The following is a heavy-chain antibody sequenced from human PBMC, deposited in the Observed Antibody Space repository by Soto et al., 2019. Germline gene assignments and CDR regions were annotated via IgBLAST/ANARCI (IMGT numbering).Heavy chain of an antibody. CDR2: IYYTGST. J-gene: IGHJ4*02. D-gene: IGHD3-22*01. CDR1: GGAISTYY. V-gene: IGHV4-59*01. Sequence: TLSLTCTISGGAISTYYWTWIRQPPGKGLEWIGYIYYTGSTSYNPSLRSRVTISVDTSKNEFSLELRSVTAADTAVYYCARDSSGRHDYWGQGTLVTVSS. CDR3: ARDSSGRHDY.